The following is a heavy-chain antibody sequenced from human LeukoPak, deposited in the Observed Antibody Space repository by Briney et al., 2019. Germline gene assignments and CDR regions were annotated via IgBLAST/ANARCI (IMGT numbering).Heavy chain of an antibody. Sequence: GASVKVSCKASGYTFTSYGISWVRQAPGQGLEWMGWISAYNGNTNYAQKLQGRVTMTTDTSTSTAYMELRSMRSDATAVYYCARRFTLHPQVWSDAFDIWGQGTMVTVSS. CDR1: GYTFTSYG. J-gene: IGHJ3*02. V-gene: IGHV1-18*01. D-gene: IGHD2-8*02. CDR2: ISAYNGNT. CDR3: ARRFTLHPQVWSDAFDI.